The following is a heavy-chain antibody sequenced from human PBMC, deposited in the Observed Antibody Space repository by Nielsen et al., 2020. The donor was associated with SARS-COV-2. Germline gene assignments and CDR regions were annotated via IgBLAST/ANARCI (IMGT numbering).Heavy chain of an antibody. CDR2: IIPIFGTA. Sequence: SVKVSCKASGYTFTSYGISWVRQAPGQGLEWMGGIIPIFGTANYAQKFQGRVTITADKSTSTAYMELSSLRSEDTAVYYCARRYSSSWYPFDYWGQGTLVTVSS. CDR1: GYTFTSYG. CDR3: ARRYSSSWYPFDY. V-gene: IGHV1-69*06. J-gene: IGHJ4*02. D-gene: IGHD6-13*01.